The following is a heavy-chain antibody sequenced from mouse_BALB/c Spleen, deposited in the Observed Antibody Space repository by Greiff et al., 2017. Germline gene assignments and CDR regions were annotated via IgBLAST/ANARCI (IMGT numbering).Heavy chain of an antibody. V-gene: IGHV5-17*02. CDR2: ISSGSSTI. J-gene: IGHJ2*01. D-gene: IGHD1-1*01. Sequence: VQLKESGGGLVQPGGSRKLSCAASGFTFSSFGMHWVRQAPEKGLEWVAYISSGSSTIYYADTVKGRFTISRDNPKNTLFLQMTSLRSEDTAMYYCARGYYGSSLWGQGTTLTVSS. CDR1: GFTFSSFG. CDR3: ARGYYGSSL.